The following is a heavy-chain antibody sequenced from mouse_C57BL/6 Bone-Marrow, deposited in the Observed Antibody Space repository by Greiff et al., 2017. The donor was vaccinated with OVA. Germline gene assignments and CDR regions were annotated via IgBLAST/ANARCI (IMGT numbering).Heavy chain of an antibody. CDR1: GFSLTSYG. CDR2: IWSGGST. V-gene: IGHV2-2*01. D-gene: IGHD1-1*01. Sequence: VQLQQSGPGLVQPSQSLSITCTVSGFSLTSYGVHWVRQSPGKGLEWLGVIWSGGSTDYNAAFISRLSISKDNSKSQVFFKMNSLQADDTAIYYCASITTVVAWFAYWGQGTLVTVSA. J-gene: IGHJ3*01. CDR3: ASITTVVAWFAY.